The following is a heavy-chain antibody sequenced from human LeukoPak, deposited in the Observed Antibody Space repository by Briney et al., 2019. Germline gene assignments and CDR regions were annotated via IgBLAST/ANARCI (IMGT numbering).Heavy chain of an antibody. D-gene: IGHD1-14*01. V-gene: IGHV1-2*02. J-gene: IGHJ3*02. CDR2: IDPNNGDI. CDR3: ARRSRNGLDAFDI. CDR1: AYTFTGYY. Sequence: AASVKVSCKASAYTFTGYYLHWVRQAPGQGLEWMGWIDPNNGDIKYAQKFQGRVTMTRDRSISTAYMELSRLTSDDTALYYCARRSRNGLDAFDIWGQGTMVTVFS.